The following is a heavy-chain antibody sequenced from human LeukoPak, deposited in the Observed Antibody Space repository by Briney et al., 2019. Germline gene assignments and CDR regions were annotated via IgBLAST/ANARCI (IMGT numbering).Heavy chain of an antibody. J-gene: IGHJ3*02. V-gene: IGHV1-2*02. CDR1: GYTFTGYY. CDR3: ARAKREVGATDAFDI. D-gene: IGHD1-26*01. Sequence: ASVRVSCKASGYTFTGYYMHWVRQAPGQGLEWMGWINPNSGGTNYAQKFQGRVTMTRDTSISTAYMELSRLRSDDTAVYYCARAKREVGATDAFDIWGQGTMVTVSS. CDR2: INPNSGGT.